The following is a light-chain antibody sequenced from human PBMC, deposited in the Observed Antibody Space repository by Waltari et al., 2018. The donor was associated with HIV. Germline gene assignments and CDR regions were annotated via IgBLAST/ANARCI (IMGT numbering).Light chain of an antibody. Sequence: QSVLAQPPSASGTPGQRVTISCSGSTPNIGGNTVSWYQQLPGTAPKPLIYSNNERPSGVPDRLSGSTSGTSASLVISGLQSEDEADYYCAAWDDSLKGGAFGTGTKVTVL. J-gene: IGLJ1*01. V-gene: IGLV1-44*01. CDR1: TPNIGGNT. CDR2: SNN. CDR3: AAWDDSLKGGA.